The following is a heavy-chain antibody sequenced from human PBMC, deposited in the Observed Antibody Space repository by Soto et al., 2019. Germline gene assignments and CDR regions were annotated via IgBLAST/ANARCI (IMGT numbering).Heavy chain of an antibody. CDR1: GGSISSYY. V-gene: IGHV4-59*01. Sequence: QVQLQESGPGLVKPSETLSLTCTVSGGSISSYYWSWIRQPPGKGLEWIGYIYYSGSTNYNPSLKSRVTISVDTSKNQFSLKLSSVTAADTAVYYCARGGGLGSGYYYMDVWGKGTTVTVSS. CDR3: ARGGGLGSGYYYMDV. J-gene: IGHJ6*03. D-gene: IGHD2-15*01. CDR2: IYYSGST.